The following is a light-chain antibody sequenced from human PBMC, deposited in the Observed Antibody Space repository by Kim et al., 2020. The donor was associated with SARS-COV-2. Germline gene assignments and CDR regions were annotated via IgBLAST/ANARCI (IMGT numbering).Light chain of an antibody. V-gene: IGKV3-11*01. CDR3: QQRSNWLT. Sequence: EIVLTQSPATLSLSPGERATLSCRARQSVSSYLAWYQQKPGQAPRLLIYDASNRATGIPARFSGSGSGTDFTHTISSLEPEDFEVYYCQQRSNWLTFGGGTKVDIK. J-gene: IGKJ4*01. CDR1: QSVSSY. CDR2: DAS.